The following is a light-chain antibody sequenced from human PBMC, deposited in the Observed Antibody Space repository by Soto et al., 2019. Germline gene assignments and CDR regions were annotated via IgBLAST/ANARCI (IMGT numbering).Light chain of an antibody. Sequence: EIVMTHSPATLSVSPGERATLSCRASQSVSSNLAWYQQKPGQAPRLLIYGASTRATGIPARFSGSGSGTDFTLTISSLQSEDFAVYYCQQSNNWPPWTFGQGTKVDIK. V-gene: IGKV3-15*01. CDR2: GAS. J-gene: IGKJ1*01. CDR3: QQSNNWPPWT. CDR1: QSVSSN.